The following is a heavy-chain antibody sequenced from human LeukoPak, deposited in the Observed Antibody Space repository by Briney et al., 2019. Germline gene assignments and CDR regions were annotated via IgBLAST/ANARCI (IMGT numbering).Heavy chain of an antibody. CDR1: GFSFKSYA. CDR3: AKQYVNC. J-gene: IGHJ4*02. D-gene: IGHD3-16*01. V-gene: IGHV3-23*01. Sequence: GGSLRLSCAASGFSFKSYAMNWVRQAPGKGLEWVSSISESGDSTHYADSVKGRFTISRDNSLNTLYLQMNGLTAEDKAVYYCAKQYVNCWGQGTLATVSS. CDR2: ISESGDST.